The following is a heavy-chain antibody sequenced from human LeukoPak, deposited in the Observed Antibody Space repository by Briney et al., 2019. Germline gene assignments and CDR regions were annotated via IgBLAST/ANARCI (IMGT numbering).Heavy chain of an antibody. CDR3: ARAILIYDSSGYYSLFFDY. J-gene: IGHJ4*02. V-gene: IGHV4-31*03. D-gene: IGHD3-22*01. CDR1: GGSISSGGYY. Sequence: SQTLSLTCTVSGGSISSGGYYWSWIRQHPGKGLEWIGYIYYSGSTYYNPSLKSRVTLSVDTSKTPFSLKLSSVTAADTAVYYCARAILIYDSSGYYSLFFDYWGQGTLVTVSS. CDR2: IYYSGST.